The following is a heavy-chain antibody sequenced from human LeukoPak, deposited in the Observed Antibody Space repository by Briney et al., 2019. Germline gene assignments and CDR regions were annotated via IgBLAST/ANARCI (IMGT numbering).Heavy chain of an antibody. Sequence: PGRSLRLSCAASGFTFNNYGMHWVRQAPGKGLEWVALIWYDGTNKYYGDSVKGRFTISRDNSKNTLYLQMNSLRAEDTAVYYCAREGLREGIGDAFDIWGQGTMVTVSS. J-gene: IGHJ3*02. CDR1: GFTFNNYG. CDR2: IWYDGTNK. D-gene: IGHD3-10*01. V-gene: IGHV3-33*01. CDR3: AREGLREGIGDAFDI.